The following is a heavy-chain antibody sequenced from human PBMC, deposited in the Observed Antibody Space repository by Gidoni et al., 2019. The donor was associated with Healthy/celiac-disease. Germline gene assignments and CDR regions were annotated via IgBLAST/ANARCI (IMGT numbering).Heavy chain of an antibody. CDR2: IYPGDSET. CDR1: GYSFTSHW. D-gene: IGHD2-2*01. CDR3: ARHDERGYCSSTSCYATDYYYGMDV. J-gene: IGHJ6*02. V-gene: IGHV5-51*01. Sequence: EVQLVQSGAEVKKPGESLKISCKGSGYSFTSHWLGWVRPMPGKGLEWMGIIYPGDSETRYSPSFQGQVPISADKSISTAYLQWSSLKASDTAMYYCARHDERGYCSSTSCYATDYYYGMDVWGQGTTVTVSS.